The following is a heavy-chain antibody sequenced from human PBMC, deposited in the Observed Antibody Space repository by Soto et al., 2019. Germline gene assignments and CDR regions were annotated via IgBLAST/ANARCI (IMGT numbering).Heavy chain of an antibody. J-gene: IGHJ4*02. CDR1: GFTFSSYV. V-gene: IGHV3-23*01. Sequence: EVLLLESGGDSVQPGGSLRLSCAASGFTFSSYVMSWVRQAPGKGLEWVSGVSGSGDYTYYADSVKGRFTISRDNSKHTLSLQMNSLRAEDTAVYYCARGSIWGQGTLVTVSP. CDR2: VSGSGDYT. CDR3: ARGSI. D-gene: IGHD2-21*01.